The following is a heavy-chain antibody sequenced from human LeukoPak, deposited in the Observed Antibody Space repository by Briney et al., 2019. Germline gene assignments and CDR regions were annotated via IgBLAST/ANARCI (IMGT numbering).Heavy chain of an antibody. CDR2: IRSKAYGGTT. V-gene: IGHV3-49*03. Sequence: GGSLRLSCTASGFTFGDYAMSWFRQAPGKGLEWVGFIRSKAYGGTTEYAASVKGRFTISRDDSKSIAYLQMNSLKTEDTAVYYCARVPSWKGYMDVWGKGTTVTISS. D-gene: IGHD1-1*01. CDR3: ARVPSWKGYMDV. CDR1: GFTFGDYA. J-gene: IGHJ6*03.